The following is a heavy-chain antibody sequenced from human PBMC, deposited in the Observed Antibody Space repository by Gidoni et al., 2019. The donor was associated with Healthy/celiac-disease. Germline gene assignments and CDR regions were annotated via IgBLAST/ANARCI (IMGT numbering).Heavy chain of an antibody. CDR1: VFSHSTSGMC. CDR2: IDWDDDK. V-gene: IGHV2-70*01. CDR3: ARAPGGGTPFDY. J-gene: IGHJ4*02. Sequence: QVTLRESGPALVKPTQTLTLPCTFSVFSHSTSGMCVSWIRQPPGKALEWLALIDWDDDKYYSTSLKTRLTISKDTSKNQVVLTMTNMDHVDTATYYCARAPGGGTPFDYWGQGTLVTVSS. D-gene: IGHD1-1*01.